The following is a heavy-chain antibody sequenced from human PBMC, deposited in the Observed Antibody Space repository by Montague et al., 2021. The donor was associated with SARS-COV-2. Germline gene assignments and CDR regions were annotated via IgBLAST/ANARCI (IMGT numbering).Heavy chain of an antibody. J-gene: IGHJ6*02. V-gene: IGHV3-43*02. Sequence: SLRLSCAASGFTFDNYAMYWVRQAPGKGLEWVSLINGDGGRIFYADSVKGRFTISRDNTKNSLYLQMNSLRTEDTALYYCACSSWLALSDYGMDVWGQGTRVTVSS. CDR1: GFTFDNYA. CDR3: ACSSWLALSDYGMDV. CDR2: INGDGGRI. D-gene: IGHD6-13*01.